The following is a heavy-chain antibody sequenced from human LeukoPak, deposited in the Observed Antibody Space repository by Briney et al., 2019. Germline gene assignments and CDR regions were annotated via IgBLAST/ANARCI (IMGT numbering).Heavy chain of an antibody. CDR3: ARPGIAAAGTPDAFDI. D-gene: IGHD6-13*01. J-gene: IGHJ3*02. CDR2: IYYSGST. Sequence: GSLRLSCAASGFTFSSYAMSWIRQPPGKGLEWIGYIYYSGSTNYNPSLKSRVTISVDTSKNQFSLKLSSVTAADTAVYYCARPGIAAAGTPDAFDIWGQGTMVTVSS. CDR1: GFTFSSYA. V-gene: IGHV4-59*08.